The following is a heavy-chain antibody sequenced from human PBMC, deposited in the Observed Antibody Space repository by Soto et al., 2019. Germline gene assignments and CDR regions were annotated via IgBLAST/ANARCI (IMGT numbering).Heavy chain of an antibody. V-gene: IGHV4-30-4*01. D-gene: IGHD2-21*02. CDR1: GGSISSGDYY. J-gene: IGHJ4*02. CDR3: ARESGGNSSPY. CDR2: IYYSGST. Sequence: ASETLSLTCTVSGGSISSGDYYWSWIRQPPGKGLEWIGYIYYSGSTYYNPSLKSRVTISVDTSKNQFSLKLSSVTAADTAVYYCARESGGNSSPYWGQGTLVTVSS.